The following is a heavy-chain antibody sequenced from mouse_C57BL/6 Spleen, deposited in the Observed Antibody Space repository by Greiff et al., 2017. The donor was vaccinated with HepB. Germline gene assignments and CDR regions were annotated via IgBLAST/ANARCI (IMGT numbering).Heavy chain of an antibody. J-gene: IGHJ1*03. D-gene: IGHD1-1*01. CDR1: GYTFTSYW. CDR3: ARGPHYYGSSYDWYFDV. V-gene: IGHV1-52*01. CDR2: IDPSDSET. Sequence: QVQLQQPGAELVRPGSSVKLSCKASGYTFTSYWMHWVKQRPIQGLEWIGNIDPSDSETHYNQKFKDKATLTVDKSSSTAYMQLSSLTSEDSAVYYCARGPHYYGSSYDWYFDVWGTGTTVTVSS.